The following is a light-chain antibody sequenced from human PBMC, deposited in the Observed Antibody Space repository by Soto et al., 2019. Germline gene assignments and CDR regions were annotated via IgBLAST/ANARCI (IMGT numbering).Light chain of an antibody. J-gene: IGKJ4*01. Sequence: EIVMTQSPATLSVSPGEGATLSCRASQSVGSKLAWYQQKPGQAPRLLIFGASTRATGIPASFSGSGSRTEFTLTISSLQSEDFAVYYCQQYNNWPLTFGGGTKVEIK. CDR3: QQYNNWPLT. CDR1: QSVGSK. V-gene: IGKV3D-15*01. CDR2: GAS.